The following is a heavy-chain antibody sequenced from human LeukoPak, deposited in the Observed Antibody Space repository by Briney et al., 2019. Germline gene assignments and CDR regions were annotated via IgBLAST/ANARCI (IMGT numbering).Heavy chain of an antibody. CDR2: IYNSGST. Sequence: SETLSLTCTVSGGSISGYYWSWIRQSPGKGLEWIGYIYNSGSTNYNPSLRSRVTISVDTSKNQFSLNLSSVTAADTAVYYCARYGSGTYPRFDYWGQGTLVTVSS. D-gene: IGHD3-10*01. J-gene: IGHJ4*02. CDR3: ARYGSGTYPRFDY. CDR1: GGSISGYY. V-gene: IGHV4-59*08.